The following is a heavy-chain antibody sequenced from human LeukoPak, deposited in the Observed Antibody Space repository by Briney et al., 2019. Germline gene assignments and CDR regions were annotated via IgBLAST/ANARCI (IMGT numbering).Heavy chain of an antibody. CDR1: GGSISSYY. D-gene: IGHD2-15*01. J-gene: IGHJ6*03. Sequence: PSETLSLTCTVSGGSISSYYWSWIRQPPGKGLEWIGYIYYSGSTKYNPSLKSRVTISVDTSKNQFSLKLSSVTAADTAVYYCAREVGVYYYYMDVWGKGTTVTVSS. V-gene: IGHV4-59*12. CDR3: AREVGVYYYYMDV. CDR2: IYYSGST.